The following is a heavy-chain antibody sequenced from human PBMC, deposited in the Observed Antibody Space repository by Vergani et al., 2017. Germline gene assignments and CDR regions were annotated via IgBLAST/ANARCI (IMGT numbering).Heavy chain of an antibody. CDR2: IIPILGIA. V-gene: IGHV1-69*08. D-gene: IGHD3-10*01. CDR1: GGTFSSYT. CDR3: ARDPGTMVRGGDYYYYGMDV. Sequence: QVQLVQSGAEVKKPGSSVKVSCKASGGTFSSYTISWVRQAPGQGLEWMGRIIPILGIANYAQKFQGRVTITADKSTSTAYMELSSLRSEDPAVYYCARDPGTMVRGGDYYYYGMDVWGQGTTVTVSS. J-gene: IGHJ6*02.